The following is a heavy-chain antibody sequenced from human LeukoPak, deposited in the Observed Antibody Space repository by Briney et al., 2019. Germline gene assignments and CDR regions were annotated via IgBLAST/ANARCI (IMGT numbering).Heavy chain of an antibody. CDR1: GFTFSSYG. D-gene: IGHD6-13*01. V-gene: IGHV3-33*06. Sequence: GGSLRLSCAASGFTFSSYGMHWVRQAPGKGLEWVAVIWYDGSNKYYADSVKGRFTISRDNSKSTLYLQMNSLRAEDTAVYYCAKGRIAAAGHYFDYWGQGTLVTVSS. J-gene: IGHJ4*02. CDR2: IWYDGSNK. CDR3: AKGRIAAAGHYFDY.